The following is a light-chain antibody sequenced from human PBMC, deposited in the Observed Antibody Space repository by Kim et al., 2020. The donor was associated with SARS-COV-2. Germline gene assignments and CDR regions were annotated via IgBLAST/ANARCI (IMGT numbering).Light chain of an antibody. Sequence: PGQRVTLSCTGSSSNIGAGYDVHWYQQLPGTAPKLLIYGNSNRPSGVPDRFSGSKSGTSASLAITGLQAEDEADYYCQSYDSSHYVFGTGTKVTVL. J-gene: IGLJ1*01. V-gene: IGLV1-40*01. CDR3: QSYDSSHYV. CDR1: SSNIGAGYD. CDR2: GNS.